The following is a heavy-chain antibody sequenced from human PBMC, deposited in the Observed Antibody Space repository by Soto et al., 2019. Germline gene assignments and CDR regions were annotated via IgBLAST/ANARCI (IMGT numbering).Heavy chain of an antibody. D-gene: IGHD4-17*01. CDR3: ARDMTTVTFDAFDI. J-gene: IGHJ3*02. CDR1: GYTFTSYG. CDR2: ISAYNGNT. V-gene: IGHV1-18*01. Sequence: GAPVKVSCKASGYTFTSYGSSWVRQAPGQGLEWMGWISAYNGNTNYAQKLQGRVTMTTDTSTSTAYMELRSLRSDDTAAYYCARDMTTVTFDAFDIWGQGTMVTVSS.